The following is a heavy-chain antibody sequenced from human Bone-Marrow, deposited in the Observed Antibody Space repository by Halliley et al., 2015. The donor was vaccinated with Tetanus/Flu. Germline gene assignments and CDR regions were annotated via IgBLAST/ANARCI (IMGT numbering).Heavy chain of an antibody. Sequence: YIFYAGDPKYNPSLKSRVFISVDTSKNRISLNLKSVTAEDTAVYYCAKGMADYGFWGGFDEPFDIWGQGTLIAISS. D-gene: IGHD3-3*01. V-gene: IGHV4-59*09. CDR3: AKGMADYGFWGGFDEPFDI. CDR2: IFYAGDP. J-gene: IGHJ3*02.